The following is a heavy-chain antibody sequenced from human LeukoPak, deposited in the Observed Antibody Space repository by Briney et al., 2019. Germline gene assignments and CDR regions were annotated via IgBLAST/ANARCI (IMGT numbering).Heavy chain of an antibody. D-gene: IGHD1-26*01. J-gene: IGHJ4*02. Sequence: WGSRRLSCVASGFTFKNYVMNWVRQAPGKGLEWLATIYGSGVSISYADSVKGRFTISRDNSNNTLYLQMNSLRAEDTAMYYCAKDLGWELPAEAYWGQGILVTVSS. CDR2: IYGSGVSI. V-gene: IGHV3-23*01. CDR1: GFTFKNYV. CDR3: AKDLGWELPAEAY.